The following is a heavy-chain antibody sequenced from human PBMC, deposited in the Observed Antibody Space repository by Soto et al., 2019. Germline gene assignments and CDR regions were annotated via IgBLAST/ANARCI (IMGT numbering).Heavy chain of an antibody. V-gene: IGHV4-31*02. J-gene: IGHJ4*02. CDR1: GGSISNGGYY. CDR3: ARLLGYCSSTSCRYYFDY. Sequence: QVQLQESGPGLVKPSQTLSLTCSVSGGSISNGGYYWSWIRQLPGKALEWIGHIYYNGKTYYNPSLMSRLTMSVDTSKTHFSLTLSSVTAAGTAVYYCARLLGYCSSTSCRYYFDYWGQGALVTVSS. CDR2: IYYNGKT. D-gene: IGHD2-2*01.